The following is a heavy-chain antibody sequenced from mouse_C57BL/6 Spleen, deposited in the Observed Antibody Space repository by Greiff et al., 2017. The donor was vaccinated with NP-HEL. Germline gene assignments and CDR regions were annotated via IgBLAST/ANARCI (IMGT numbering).Heavy chain of an antibody. CDR1: GYTFTSYW. Sequence: VQLQQPGAELVRPGTSVKLSCKASGYTFTSYWMHWVKQRPGQGLEWIGVIDPSDSYTNYNQKFKGKATLTVDTSSSTAYMQLSSLTSEDSAVYYCARGGYGNYFGNYYCDYWGQGTTLTVSS. J-gene: IGHJ2*01. D-gene: IGHD2-10*02. CDR3: ARGGYGNYFGNYYCDY. V-gene: IGHV1-59*01. CDR2: IDPSDSYT.